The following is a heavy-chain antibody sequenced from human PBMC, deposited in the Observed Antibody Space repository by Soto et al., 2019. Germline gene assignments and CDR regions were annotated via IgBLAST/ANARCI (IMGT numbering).Heavy chain of an antibody. CDR2: INPSGGST. CDR3: AKSSGYYHSYYYGMDV. Sequence: GASVKVSCKASGYTFTSYYMHWVRQAPGQGLEWMGIINPSGGSTSYAQKFQGRVTMTRDTSTSTVYMELSSLRSEDTAVYYCAKSSGYYHSYYYGMDVWGQGTTVTVS. CDR1: GYTFTSYY. D-gene: IGHD3-22*01. J-gene: IGHJ6*02. V-gene: IGHV1-46*01.